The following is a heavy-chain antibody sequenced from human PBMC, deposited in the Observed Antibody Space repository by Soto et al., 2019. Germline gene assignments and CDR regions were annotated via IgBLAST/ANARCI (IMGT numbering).Heavy chain of an antibody. CDR3: ARGWGRRFDY. Sequence: QVQLQQWGAGLLKPSETLSLTCAVYGGSFSGYYWNWIRQPPGKGLAWIGEINHSGRTNYNPSLKSRVTISVDTSKNQLSLKLSSVTAADTAVYYCARGWGRRFDYWGQGTLVTVSS. CDR2: INHSGRT. V-gene: IGHV4-34*01. D-gene: IGHD7-27*01. J-gene: IGHJ4*02. CDR1: GGSFSGYY.